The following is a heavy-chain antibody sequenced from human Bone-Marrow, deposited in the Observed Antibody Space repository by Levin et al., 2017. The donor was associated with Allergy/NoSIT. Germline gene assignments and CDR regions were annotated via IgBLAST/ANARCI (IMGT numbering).Heavy chain of an antibody. CDR2: IYSGGST. D-gene: IGHD2-21*02. CDR1: GFTVSSNY. V-gene: IGHV3-53*01. CDR3: ARDCPYCGGDLLGSFPGQWNAFDI. Sequence: LSLTCAASGFTVSSNYMSWVRQAPGKGLEWVSVIYSGGSTYYADSVKGRFTISRDNSKNTLYLQMNSLRAEDTAVYYCARDCPYCGGDLLGSFPGQWNAFDIWGQGTMVTVSS. J-gene: IGHJ3*02.